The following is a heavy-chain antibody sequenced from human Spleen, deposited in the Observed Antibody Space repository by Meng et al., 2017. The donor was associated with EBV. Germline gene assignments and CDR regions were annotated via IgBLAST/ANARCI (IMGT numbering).Heavy chain of an antibody. Sequence: QVQLVQSGGEVKKPGASVKVSCKASGYTFTSYDINWVRQASGQGLEWMGWMNPNSGNTDYAQKFQGRVTMTRDTSISTAYMELSSLTSEDTAVYYCARGLVVTALTDYWGQGTLVTVSS. V-gene: IGHV1-8*01. CDR1: GYTFTSYD. CDR2: MNPNSGNT. D-gene: IGHD2-21*02. J-gene: IGHJ4*02. CDR3: ARGLVVTALTDY.